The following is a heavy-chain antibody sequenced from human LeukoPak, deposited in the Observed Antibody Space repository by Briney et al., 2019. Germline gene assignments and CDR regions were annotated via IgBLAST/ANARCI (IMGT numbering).Heavy chain of an antibody. J-gene: IGHJ4*02. D-gene: IGHD3-22*01. CDR1: GFTLNNYA. CDR2: VTPGGNIP. V-gene: IGHV3-23*01. CDR3: AKDIWLVSSGFQTFDL. Sequence: GGSLRLSCAASGFTLNNYAMSWVRQAPGKGLEWVSGVTPGGNIPYYADSVKGRFTISRDNSNNTLYLQMGSLRAADTALYYCAKDIWLVSSGFQTFDLWGQGTLVTVSS.